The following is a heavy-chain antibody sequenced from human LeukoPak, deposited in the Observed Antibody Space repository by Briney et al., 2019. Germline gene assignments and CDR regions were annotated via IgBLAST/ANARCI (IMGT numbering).Heavy chain of an antibody. J-gene: IGHJ3*02. CDR2: ISAYNGNT. CDR3: ARDSPYDSSGYPIHAFDI. Sequence: ASVKVSCKASGGTFSSYAISWVRQAPGQGLEWMGWISAYNGNTNYAQKLQGRVTMTTDTSTSTAYMELRSLRSDDTAVYYCARDSPYDSSGYPIHAFDIWGQGTMVTVSS. V-gene: IGHV1-18*01. D-gene: IGHD3-22*01. CDR1: GGTFSSYA.